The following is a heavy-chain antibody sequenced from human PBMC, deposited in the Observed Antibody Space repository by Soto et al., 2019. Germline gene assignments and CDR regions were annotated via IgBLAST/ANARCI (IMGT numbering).Heavy chain of an antibody. CDR1: GFTFTNYD. J-gene: IGHJ4*02. D-gene: IGHD1-1*01. CDR3: ARGDTYYVNWYFDY. CDR2: ISAYSGNT. V-gene: IGHV1-18*01. Sequence: QVPLVQSGAEVKKPGASVKVSCKTSGFTFTNYDINWVRQAPGQGLEVMGWISAYSGNTNYAQNLQGRVTMTPDTSASPAYLELRSLRSDDTAVYFCARGDTYYVNWYFDYWGQGTLVTVSS.